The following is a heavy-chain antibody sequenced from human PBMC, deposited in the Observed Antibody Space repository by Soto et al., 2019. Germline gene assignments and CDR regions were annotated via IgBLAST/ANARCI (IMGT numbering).Heavy chain of an antibody. CDR3: TRGNYGSGSYGSFDI. CDR1: GYTFTTYY. Sequence: ASVKVSCKAAGYTFTTYYIHWVRQAPGQGLEWMGIINPSAGTTNYAQTFQGRVTLTRDTSTSTVYMELSSLRSEDTAVYYCTRGNYGSGSYGSFDIWGPGTMVTV. CDR2: INPSAGTT. V-gene: IGHV1-46*03. D-gene: IGHD3-10*01. J-gene: IGHJ3*02.